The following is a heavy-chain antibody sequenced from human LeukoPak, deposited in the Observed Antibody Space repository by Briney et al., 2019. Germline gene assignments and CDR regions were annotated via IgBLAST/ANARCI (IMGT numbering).Heavy chain of an antibody. V-gene: IGHV4-61*02. Sequence: PSETLSLTCTVSGGSISSGSYYWRWIRQPAGEGLEWIGRVYTSGSTTYNTPPKSRVTLSVDTSTNHFSLKLSSVTAADTAVYYCARSQYYDFWSGYYTPFDYWGQGTLFTVSS. CDR3: ARSQYYDFWSGYYTPFDY. D-gene: IGHD3-3*01. CDR1: GGSISSGSYY. J-gene: IGHJ4*02. CDR2: VYTSGST.